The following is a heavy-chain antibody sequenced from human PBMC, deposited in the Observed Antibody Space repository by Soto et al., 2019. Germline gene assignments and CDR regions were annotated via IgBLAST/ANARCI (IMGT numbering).Heavy chain of an antibody. CDR2: ISGSGGST. V-gene: IGHV3-23*01. Sequence: EVQLLESGGGLVQPGGSLRLSCAASGFTFSSYAMSWVRQAPGKGLEWVSAISGSGGSTYYADSVKGRFTISRDNSKNTLYLQMNSLRAEDTAVYYCAKFPTDGYSYVYYFDYWGQGTLVTVSS. CDR1: GFTFSSYA. D-gene: IGHD5-18*01. J-gene: IGHJ4*02. CDR3: AKFPTDGYSYVYYFDY.